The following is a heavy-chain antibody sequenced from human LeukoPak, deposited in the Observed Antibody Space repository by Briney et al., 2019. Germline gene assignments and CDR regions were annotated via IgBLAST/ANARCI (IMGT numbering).Heavy chain of an antibody. D-gene: IGHD3-10*01. J-gene: IGHJ4*02. Sequence: ASVKVSCKGSGYTFTSYAMHWVRQAPGQRLEWMGWINAGNGNTKYSQKFQGRVTITRDTSASTAYMELSSLRSEDTAVYYCARNYYGSGSYHYYFDYWGQGTLVTVSS. V-gene: IGHV1-3*01. CDR2: INAGNGNT. CDR3: ARNYYGSGSYHYYFDY. CDR1: GYTFTSYA.